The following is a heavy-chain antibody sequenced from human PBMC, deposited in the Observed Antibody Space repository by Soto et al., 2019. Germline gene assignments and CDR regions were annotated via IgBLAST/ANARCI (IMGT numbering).Heavy chain of an antibody. D-gene: IGHD3-10*01. V-gene: IGHV1-3*01. Sequence: QVQLVQSGAEVKKPGASVKVSCKASGYTFTSYAMHWVRQAPGQRLEWMGWINAGNGNTKYSQKFQGRVTITRDTSASTAYMELSSLRSEDTAVYYCARQLWFGDPDAFDIWGQGTMVTVSS. CDR3: ARQLWFGDPDAFDI. CDR1: GYTFTSYA. CDR2: INAGNGNT. J-gene: IGHJ3*02.